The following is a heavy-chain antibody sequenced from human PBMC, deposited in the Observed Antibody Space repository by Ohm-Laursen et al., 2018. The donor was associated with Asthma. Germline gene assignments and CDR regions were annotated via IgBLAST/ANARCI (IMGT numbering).Heavy chain of an antibody. V-gene: IGHV3-23*01. CDR2: ISGSGGST. J-gene: IGHJ3*02. CDR1: GFTVSSNY. D-gene: IGHD5-24*01. Sequence: SLRLSCSASGFTVSSNYMSWVRQAPGKGLEWVSAISGSGGSTYYADSVKGRFTISRDNSKNTLYLQMNSLRAEDTAVYYCAKDPREMATMSAAFDIWGQGTMVTVSS. CDR3: AKDPREMATMSAAFDI.